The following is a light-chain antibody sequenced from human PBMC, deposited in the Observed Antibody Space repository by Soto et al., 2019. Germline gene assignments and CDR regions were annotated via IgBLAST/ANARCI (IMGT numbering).Light chain of an antibody. CDR3: ATWDDDVSGVG. V-gene: IGLV1-47*02. CDR2: SHN. CDR1: SSNIGRNY. Sequence: QSVLPQTPSVSGTPGQTVTISCSGSSSNIGRNYVYWYQQLPGAAPKLLMYSHNIRPSGVPDRFSASTSGTSASLDISGLRSEDEADYHCATWDDDVSGVGFGGGTKLTVL. J-gene: IGLJ2*01.